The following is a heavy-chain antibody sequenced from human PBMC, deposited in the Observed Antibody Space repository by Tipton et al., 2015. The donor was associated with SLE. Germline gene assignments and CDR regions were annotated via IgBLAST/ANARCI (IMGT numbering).Heavy chain of an antibody. V-gene: IGHV5-51*01. CDR1: GNNFNFNTYW. D-gene: IGHD6-19*01. CDR3: ARHKGGSGDFHY. Sequence: VQLVQSGAEVKKPGKSLKISCKGSGNNFNFNTYWIVWVRQMPGKGLEWMGIIYPGDSDTRYSPSFQGQVTISADQSISTAHLQWSSLKASDTAMYYCARHKGGSGDFHYWGQGTLITVSS. CDR2: IYPGDSDT. J-gene: IGHJ4*02.